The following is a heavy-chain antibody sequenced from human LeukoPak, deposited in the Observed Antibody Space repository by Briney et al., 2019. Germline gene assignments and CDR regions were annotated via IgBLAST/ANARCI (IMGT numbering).Heavy chain of an antibody. CDR2: IYYSGST. D-gene: IGHD3-10*01. CDR1: GGSISSYY. V-gene: IGHV4-30-4*08. J-gene: IGHJ5*02. Sequence: SETLSLTCTVSGGSISSYYWSWIRQPPGKGLEWIGYIYYSGSTYYNPSLKSRVTISVDTSKNQFSLKLSSVTAADTAVYYRARGSITMVRGVTAWGQGTLVTVSS. CDR3: ARGSITMVRGVTA.